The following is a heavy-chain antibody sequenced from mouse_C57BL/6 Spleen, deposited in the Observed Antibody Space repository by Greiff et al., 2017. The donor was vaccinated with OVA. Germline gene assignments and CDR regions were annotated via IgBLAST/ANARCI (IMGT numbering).Heavy chain of an antibody. Sequence: QVQLQQPRAELVKPGASVKMSCKASGYTFTSYWITWVKQRPGQGLEWIGDIYPGSGSTNYNEKFKSKATLTVDTSSSTAYMQLSSLTSEDSAVYYCARWDYDSYYAMDYWGQGTSVTVSS. CDR3: ARWDYDSYYAMDY. CDR1: GYTFTSYW. V-gene: IGHV1-55*01. J-gene: IGHJ4*01. CDR2: IYPGSGST. D-gene: IGHD2-4*01.